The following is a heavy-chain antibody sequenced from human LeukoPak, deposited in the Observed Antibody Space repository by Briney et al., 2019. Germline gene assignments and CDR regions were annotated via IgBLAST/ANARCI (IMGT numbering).Heavy chain of an antibody. CDR2: IIPIFGTA. CDR1: GGTCSSYA. J-gene: IGHJ4*02. CDR3: ASRPYYYDSSGSLDY. D-gene: IGHD3-22*01. Sequence: SVKVSCKASGGTCSSYAISWVRQAPGQGLEWMGGIIPIFGTANYAQKFQGRVTITADESTSTAYMELSSLRSEDTAVYYCASRPYYYDSSGSLDYWGQGTLVTVSS. V-gene: IGHV1-69*13.